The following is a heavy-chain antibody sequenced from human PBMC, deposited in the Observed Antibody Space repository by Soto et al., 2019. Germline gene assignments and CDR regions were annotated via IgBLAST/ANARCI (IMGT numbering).Heavy chain of an antibody. V-gene: IGHV3-21*01. CDR2: ISSSSSYI. Sequence: GGSLRLSCAASGFTFSSYSMNWVRQAPGKGLEWVSSISSSSSYIYYADSVKGRFTISRDNAKNSLYLQMNSLRAEDTAVYYCARGTLGPAANEDYYYYMDVWGKGTTVTVSS. D-gene: IGHD2-2*01. CDR3: ARGTLGPAANEDYYYYMDV. J-gene: IGHJ6*03. CDR1: GFTFSSYS.